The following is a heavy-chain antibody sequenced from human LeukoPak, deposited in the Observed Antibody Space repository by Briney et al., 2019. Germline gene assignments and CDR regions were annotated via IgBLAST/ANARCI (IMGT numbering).Heavy chain of an antibody. J-gene: IGHJ4*02. CDR2: IYHTGST. V-gene: IGHV4-61*01. D-gene: IGHD1-26*01. Sequence: PSETLSLTCTVSGGSVSSGSYYWSWIRQPPGKGLEWIGHIYHTGSTNYNPSLKSRVTISLDTSKNQFSLKLTSVSAADTAVYYCARAGGSYTFDYWGQGTLVTVSS. CDR3: ARAGGSYTFDY. CDR1: GGSVSSGSYY.